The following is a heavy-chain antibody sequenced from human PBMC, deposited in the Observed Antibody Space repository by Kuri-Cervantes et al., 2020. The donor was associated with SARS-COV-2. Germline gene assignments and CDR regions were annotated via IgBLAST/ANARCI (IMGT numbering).Heavy chain of an antibody. CDR1: GFTFSNYA. D-gene: IGHD6-13*01. CDR3: AKDLAASVTRGYFDY. Sequence: GECLKIPRAASGFTFSNYAMNWVRQAPGKGLEWVSSISNSGGSTYYADSVKVRFTISRDNSKNTLYLQMNSLRAEDTAVYYCAKDLAASVTRGYFDYWGQGTLVTVSS. J-gene: IGHJ4*02. V-gene: IGHV3-23*01. CDR2: ISNSGGST.